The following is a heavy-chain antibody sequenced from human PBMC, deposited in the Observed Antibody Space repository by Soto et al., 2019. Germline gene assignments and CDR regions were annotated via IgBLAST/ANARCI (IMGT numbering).Heavy chain of an antibody. Sequence: SXKVSFKASGGTXTSYAIRLVRQAPGQGLEWMGGIIHIFGTANYAQKFQGRVTITADEYTSTAYMELSSVRSEDTAVYYCARDGEMATFSDYWGQGTLGTVSS. J-gene: IGHJ4*02. CDR1: GGTXTSYA. CDR2: IIHIFGTA. CDR3: ARDGEMATFSDY. D-gene: IGHD5-12*01. V-gene: IGHV1-69*13.